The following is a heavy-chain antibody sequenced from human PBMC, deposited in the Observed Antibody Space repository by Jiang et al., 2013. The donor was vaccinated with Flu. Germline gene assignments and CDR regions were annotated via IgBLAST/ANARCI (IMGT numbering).Heavy chain of an antibody. CDR2: ISAYNGNT. V-gene: IGHV1-18*01. D-gene: IGHD2-2*01. CDR1: GYTFTSYG. J-gene: IGHJ3*02. CDR3: ARDFNDIVVVPAEVGLLDI. Sequence: SGAEVKKPGASVKVSCKASGYTFTSYGISWVRQAPGQGLEWMGWISAYNGNTNYAQKLQGRVTMTTDTSTSTAYMELRSLRSDDTAVYYCARDFNDIVVVPAEVGLLDIWGQGTMVTVSS.